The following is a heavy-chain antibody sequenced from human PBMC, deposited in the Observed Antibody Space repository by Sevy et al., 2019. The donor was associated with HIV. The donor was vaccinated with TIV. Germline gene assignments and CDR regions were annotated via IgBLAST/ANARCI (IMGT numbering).Heavy chain of an antibody. D-gene: IGHD3-3*01. CDR3: ARDSRGSIFWVVIEFDY. J-gene: IGHJ4*02. CDR1: GFTFSSYS. CDR2: ISSSSSTI. Sequence: GESLKISCAASGFTFSSYSMNWVRQAPGKGLEWVSYISSSSSTIDYADSVKGRFTISRDNAKNSLYLQMNSLGDEDTALYYCARDSRGSIFWVVIEFDYWGQGTLVTVSS. V-gene: IGHV3-48*02.